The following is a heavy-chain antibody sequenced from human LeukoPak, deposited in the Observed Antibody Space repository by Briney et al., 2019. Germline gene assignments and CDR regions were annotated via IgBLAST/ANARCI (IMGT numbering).Heavy chain of an antibody. CDR2: ISRDGTIT. D-gene: IGHD6-13*01. J-gene: IGHJ3*01. CDR3: VRGIGAPGSFNF. Sequence: HAGGSLRLSCAASGFTFSSSWMHWVRQVPGKGLAWVPRISRDGTITDYADSVKGRFTISRDNAKNTLYLQMNSLRSDDTALFYCVRGIGAPGSFNFWGPGTVVAVSS. V-gene: IGHV3-74*01. CDR1: GFTFSSSW.